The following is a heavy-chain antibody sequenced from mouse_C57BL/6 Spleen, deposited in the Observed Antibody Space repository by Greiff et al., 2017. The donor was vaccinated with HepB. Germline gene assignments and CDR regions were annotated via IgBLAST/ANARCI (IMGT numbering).Heavy chain of an antibody. CDR3: ARNYYGSSYPFDD. D-gene: IGHD1-1*01. V-gene: IGHV1-64*01. CDR1: GYTFTSYW. J-gene: IGHJ2*01. Sequence: QVQLQQPGAELVKPGASVKLSCKASGYTFTSYWMHWVKQRPGQGLEWIGMIHPNSGSTNYNEKFKSKATLTVDKSSSTAYMQLSSLTSEDSAVYHCARNYYGSSYPFDDWGQGTTLTVSS. CDR2: IHPNSGST.